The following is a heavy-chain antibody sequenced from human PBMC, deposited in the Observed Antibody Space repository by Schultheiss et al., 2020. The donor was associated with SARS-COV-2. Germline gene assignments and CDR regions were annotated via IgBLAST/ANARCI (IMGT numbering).Heavy chain of an antibody. CDR1: GGSVSSGSYY. D-gene: IGHD6-13*01. J-gene: IGHJ1*01. Sequence: SETLSLTCTVSGGSVSSGSYYWGWIRQPPGKGLEWIGSIYHSGSTYYNPSLKSRVTISVDTSKNQFSLKLSSVTAADTAVYYCARRGRQQHNFFQHWGQGTLVTVSS. CDR3: ARRGRQQHNFFQH. V-gene: IGHV4-39*07. CDR2: IYHSGST.